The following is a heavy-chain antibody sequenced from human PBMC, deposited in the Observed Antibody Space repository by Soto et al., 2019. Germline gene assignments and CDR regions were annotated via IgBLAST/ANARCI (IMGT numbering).Heavy chain of an antibody. J-gene: IGHJ4*02. CDR2: INTDGSIT. V-gene: IGHV3-74*01. CDR3: AREYSSSRYFDY. CDR1: GFTFRSYW. D-gene: IGHD6-13*01. Sequence: EVQLVESGGGLVQPGESLRLSCVASGFTFRSYWMYWVRQDPGKGLVWVSRINTDGSITNYADSVKGRFTISRDNAENTLFLQMSSLRAEDTAVYYCAREYSSSRYFDYWGQGTLVTVSS.